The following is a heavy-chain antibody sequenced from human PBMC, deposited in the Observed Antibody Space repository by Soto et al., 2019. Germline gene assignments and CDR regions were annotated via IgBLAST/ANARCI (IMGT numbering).Heavy chain of an antibody. J-gene: IGHJ5*02. V-gene: IGHV3-30-3*01. CDR3: SKKCIPGSGGNWAGNLFGP. CDR2: ISYDGNSK. Sequence: QVQLVESGGGVVQPGTSLRLSCAASGFTVSSYAIHWVRQAPGKGLEWLAVISYDGNSKYYADSVKGRFTISRDNSKNTLDVPVNSLGGGDTAVYFCSKKCIPGSGGNWAGNLFGPWGQGNLVAVSS. CDR1: GFTVSSYA. D-gene: IGHD3-10*01.